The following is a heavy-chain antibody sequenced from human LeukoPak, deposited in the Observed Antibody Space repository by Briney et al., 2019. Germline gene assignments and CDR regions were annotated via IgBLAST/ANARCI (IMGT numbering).Heavy chain of an antibody. Sequence: SVKVSCKASGFTFTSSAMQLVRQARGQRLEWIGWIVVGSGNTSYAQKFQERVTITRDMSTSTAYMELSSLRSEDTAVYYCAAGIVGGYYYYYMDVWGKGTTVTVSS. CDR2: IVVGSGNT. J-gene: IGHJ6*03. CDR1: GFTFTSSA. D-gene: IGHD1-26*01. V-gene: IGHV1-58*02. CDR3: AAGIVGGYYYYYMDV.